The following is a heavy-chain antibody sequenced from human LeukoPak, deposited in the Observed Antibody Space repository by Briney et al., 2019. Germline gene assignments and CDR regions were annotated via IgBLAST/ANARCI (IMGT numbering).Heavy chain of an antibody. J-gene: IGHJ4*02. CDR3: ARDSAVSYDFWSGPSDY. CDR2: ISSSSSYI. CDR1: GFTFSSYS. D-gene: IGHD3-3*01. Sequence: GGSLRLSCAASGFTFSSYSVNWVRQAPGRGLEWVSSISSSSSYIHYADSVKGRFTISRDNAKNSLYLQLNSLRGEDTAVYYCARDSAVSYDFWSGPSDYWGQGTLATVSS. V-gene: IGHV3-21*01.